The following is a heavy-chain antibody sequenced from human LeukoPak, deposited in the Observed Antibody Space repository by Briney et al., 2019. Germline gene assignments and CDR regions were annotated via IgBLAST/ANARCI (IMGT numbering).Heavy chain of an antibody. CDR3: ARGGGLGYCSGGSCYPPGSAFDI. CDR2: IYHSGST. D-gene: IGHD2-15*01. J-gene: IGHJ3*02. Sequence: SETLSLTCAVSGDSISSGGYSWSWIRQPPGKGLEWIGYIYHSGSTYYNPSLKSRVTISVDRSKNQFSLKLSSVTAADTAVYYWARGGGLGYCSGGSCYPPGSAFDIWGQGTMVTVSS. CDR1: GDSISSGGYS. V-gene: IGHV4-30-2*01.